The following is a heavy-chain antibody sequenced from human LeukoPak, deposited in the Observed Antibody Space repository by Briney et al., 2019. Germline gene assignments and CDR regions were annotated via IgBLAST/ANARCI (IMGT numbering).Heavy chain of an antibody. V-gene: IGHV4-30-2*01. CDR1: GGSISSGGYS. Sequence: SSETLSLTCAVSGGSISSGGYSWSWIRQPPGKGLEWIGYIYHSGSTYYNPSLKSRVTISVDRSKNQFSLKLSSVTAADTAVYYCARGRVSVTGYYFAMDVWGQGTTVTASS. CDR2: IYHSGST. D-gene: IGHD2-21*02. CDR3: ARGRVSVTGYYFAMDV. J-gene: IGHJ6*02.